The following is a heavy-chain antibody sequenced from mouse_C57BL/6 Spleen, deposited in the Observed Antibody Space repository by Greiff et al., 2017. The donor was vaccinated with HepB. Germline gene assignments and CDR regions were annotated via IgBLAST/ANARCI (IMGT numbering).Heavy chain of an antibody. CDR2: ISDGGSYT. V-gene: IGHV5-4*01. CDR1: GFTFSSYA. J-gene: IGHJ3*01. Sequence: EVKLVESGGGLVKPGGSLKLSCAASGFTFSSYAMSWVRQTPEKRLEWVATISDGGSYTYYPDNVKGRFTISRDNAKNNLYLQMSHLKSEDTAMYYCAREAITTVPFAYWGQGTLVTVSA. D-gene: IGHD1-1*01. CDR3: AREAITTVPFAY.